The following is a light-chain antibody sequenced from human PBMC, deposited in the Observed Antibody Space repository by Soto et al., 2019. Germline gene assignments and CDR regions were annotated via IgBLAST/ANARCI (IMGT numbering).Light chain of an antibody. CDR2: GAS. V-gene: IGKV3-15*01. Sequence: EIVMTQSPATLSVSPGERATLSCRASQSVSSNLAWYQQKPGQAPRLLSYGASTRATGIPARFSGSGSGTEFTLTISSLQSEDFAVYYCQQYNNWPPLTFGQGTRLEI. J-gene: IGKJ5*01. CDR3: QQYNNWPPLT. CDR1: QSVSSN.